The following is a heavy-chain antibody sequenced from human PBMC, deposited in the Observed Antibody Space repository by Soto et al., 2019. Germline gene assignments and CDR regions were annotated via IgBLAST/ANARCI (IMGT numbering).Heavy chain of an antibody. CDR1: GGTFSSSA. Sequence: QVQLVQSGAEVKKPGSSVKVSCKASGGTFSSSAISWVRQAPGQGLEWMGGIIPIFGTANYAQKFQGRVTITADEATRTAYMELSCLRSEGTAVYYCARHVPAAGYYYGMGVWGQGTTGTVAS. V-gene: IGHV1-69*12. J-gene: IGHJ6*02. D-gene: IGHD2-2*01. CDR3: ARHVPAAGYYYGMGV. CDR2: IIPIFGTA.